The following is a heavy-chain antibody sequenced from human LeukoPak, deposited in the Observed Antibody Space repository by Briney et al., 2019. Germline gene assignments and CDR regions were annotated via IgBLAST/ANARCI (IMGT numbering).Heavy chain of an antibody. D-gene: IGHD2-2*01. CDR2: ISAYNGNT. CDR1: GYTFTSYG. V-gene: IGHV1-18*01. Sequence: GASVKVSCKASGYTFTSYGISWVRQAPGQGLEWMGWISAYNGNTNYAQKLQGRVTMTTDTSTSAAYMELRSLRSDDTAVYYCARDSDCSSTSCYAIYPWGQGTLVTVSS. J-gene: IGHJ5*02. CDR3: ARDSDCSSTSCYAIYP.